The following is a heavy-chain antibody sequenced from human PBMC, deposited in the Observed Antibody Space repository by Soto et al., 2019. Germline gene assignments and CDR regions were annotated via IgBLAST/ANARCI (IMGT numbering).Heavy chain of an antibody. CDR1: GGTFSSYA. CDR3: ARVRTPNYYDSSGFFDY. Sequence: SVKVSCKASGGTFSSYAISWVRQAPGQGLEWMGGIIPIFGTANYAQKFQGRVTITADESTSTAYMELSSLRSEDTAVYYCARVRTPNYYDSSGFFDYWGQGTLVTVSS. CDR2: IIPIFGTA. J-gene: IGHJ4*02. V-gene: IGHV1-69*13. D-gene: IGHD3-22*01.